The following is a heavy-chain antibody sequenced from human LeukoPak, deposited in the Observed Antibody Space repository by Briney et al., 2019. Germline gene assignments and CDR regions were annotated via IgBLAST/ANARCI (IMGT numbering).Heavy chain of an antibody. CDR1: GGSFSGYY. J-gene: IGHJ5*02. CDR3: ARGKVTRGWFDP. CDR2: INHSGST. V-gene: IGHV4-34*01. Sequence: SETLSLTCAVYGGSFSGYYWSWIRQPPGKGLEWIGEINHSGSTNYNPFLKSRVTISVDTSKNQFSLKLSSVTAADTAVYYCARGKVTRGWFDPWGQGTLVTVSS. D-gene: IGHD2-21*02.